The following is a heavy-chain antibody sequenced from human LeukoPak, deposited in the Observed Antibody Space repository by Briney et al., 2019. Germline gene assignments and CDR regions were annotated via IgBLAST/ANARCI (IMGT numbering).Heavy chain of an antibody. CDR3: ASVNGRGVVPAARDANWFDP. Sequence: PSETLSLTCTVSGGSISSSSYYWGWIRQPPGKGLEWIGSIYYSGSTYYNPSLKSRVTISVDTSKNQFSLKLSSVTAADTAVYYCASVNGRGVVPAARDANWFDPWGQGTLVTVSS. V-gene: IGHV4-39*07. CDR1: GGSISSSSYY. J-gene: IGHJ5*02. CDR2: IYYSGST. D-gene: IGHD2-2*01.